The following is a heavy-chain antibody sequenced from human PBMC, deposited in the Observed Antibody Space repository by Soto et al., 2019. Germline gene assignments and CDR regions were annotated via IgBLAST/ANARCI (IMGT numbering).Heavy chain of an antibody. D-gene: IGHD6-13*01. CDR1: GGTFSTYT. CDR3: ARGSRIAAVPPFDY. Sequence: ASVKVSCKASGGTFSTYTITWLRQAPGQGPEWMGRIIPVLGIANYAQKFQGRITITADKSTSTAYMELSSLRAEDTAVYYCARGSRIAAVPPFDYWGQGTLVTVSS. J-gene: IGHJ4*02. CDR2: IIPVLGIA. V-gene: IGHV1-69*02.